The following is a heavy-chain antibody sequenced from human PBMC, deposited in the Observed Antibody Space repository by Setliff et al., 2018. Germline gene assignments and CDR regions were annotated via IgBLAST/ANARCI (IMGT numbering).Heavy chain of an antibody. V-gene: IGHV3-21*01. J-gene: IGHJ4*02. CDR2: ISHSNTYI. CDR3: AREIWDFYDDSWSGSSDY. CDR1: GFVFSTYD. Sequence: GGSLRLSCAASGFVFSTYDMNWVRQAPGKGLEWVSSISHSNTYIYYADSVKGRFTISRDNATNSLYLQMNSLRAEDTAVYYCAREIWDFYDDSWSGSSDYWGQGTLVTVSS. D-gene: IGHD3-3*01.